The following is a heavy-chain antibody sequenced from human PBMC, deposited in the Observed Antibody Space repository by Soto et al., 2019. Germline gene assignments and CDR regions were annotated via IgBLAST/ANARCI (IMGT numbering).Heavy chain of an antibody. J-gene: IGHJ6*02. CDR3: ARDLCMWGGSGDPCYYYYGMDV. CDR2: IYYSGST. Sequence: PSETLSLTCTVSGGSISSYYWSWIRQPPGKGLEWIGYIYYSGSTNYNPSLKSRVTISVDTSKNQFSLKLSSVTAADTAVYYCARDLCMWGGSGDPCYYYYGMDVWGQGTTVTVSS. CDR1: GGSISSYY. D-gene: IGHD3-10*01. V-gene: IGHV4-59*01.